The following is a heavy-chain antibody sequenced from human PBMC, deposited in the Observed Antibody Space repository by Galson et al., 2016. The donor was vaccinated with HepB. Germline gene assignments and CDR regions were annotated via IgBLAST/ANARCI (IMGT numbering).Heavy chain of an antibody. V-gene: IGHV3-23*01. Sequence: SLRLSCAASGFTLRSYAMTWVRQAPGKGLEWVSTILGSGDTTYHADSVKGRFTISRDNSKDTLYLQMNSLTAEDTALYYCVRRLSGHGFDYWGQGTLVTVSS. CDR1: GFTLRSYA. CDR2: ILGSGDTT. J-gene: IGHJ4*02. CDR3: VRRLSGHGFDY. D-gene: IGHD6-25*01.